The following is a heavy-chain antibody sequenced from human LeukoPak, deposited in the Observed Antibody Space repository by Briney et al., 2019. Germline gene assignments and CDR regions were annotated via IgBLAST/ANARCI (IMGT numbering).Heavy chain of an antibody. D-gene: IGHD6-19*01. Sequence: ASVKVSCKASGYTFTSYGISWVRQAPGQGLEWMGWISAYNGNTNYAQKLQGRVTMTTDTSTSTAYMELRSLRSDDTAVYYCARKKQWLEKPYYYYMDVWGKGTTVTISS. J-gene: IGHJ6*03. V-gene: IGHV1-18*01. CDR3: ARKKQWLEKPYYYYMDV. CDR1: GYTFTSYG. CDR2: ISAYNGNT.